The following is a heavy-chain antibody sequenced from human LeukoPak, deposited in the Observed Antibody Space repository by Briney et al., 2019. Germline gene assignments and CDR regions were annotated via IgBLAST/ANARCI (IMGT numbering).Heavy chain of an antibody. J-gene: IGHJ4*02. CDR1: GGSISSSSYY. CDR3: ASDTSGWFLGY. Sequence: PSETLSLTCTVSGGSISSSSYYWSWIRQPPGKGLEWIGDINHSGITNYNSSLKSRVTISVDTSKNQFSLKLSSVTAADTAVYYCASDTSGWFLGYWGPGTLVTVSS. CDR2: INHSGIT. V-gene: IGHV4-39*07. D-gene: IGHD6-19*01.